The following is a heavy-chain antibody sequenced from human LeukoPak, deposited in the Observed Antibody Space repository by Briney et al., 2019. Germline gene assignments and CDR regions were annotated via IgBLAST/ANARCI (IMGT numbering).Heavy chain of an antibody. CDR2: IYSGGST. CDR3: ARGAPYGGKNS. Sequence: GGSLRLTCAASRFTFTNARMSWVRQAPGKGLEWVSVIYSGGSTYYADSVKGRFAISRDISKNTVYLQMNSLRAEDTAVYYCARGAPYGGKNSWGQGTLVTVSS. D-gene: IGHD4-23*01. V-gene: IGHV3-66*01. CDR1: RFTFTNAR. J-gene: IGHJ4*02.